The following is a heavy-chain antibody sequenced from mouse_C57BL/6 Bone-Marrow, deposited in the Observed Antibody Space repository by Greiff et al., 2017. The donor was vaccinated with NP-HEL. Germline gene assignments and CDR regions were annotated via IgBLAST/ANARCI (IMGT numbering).Heavy chain of an antibody. CDR1: GYTFTDYY. V-gene: IGHV1-26*01. D-gene: IGHD1-1*01. J-gene: IGHJ2*01. Sequence: VQLQQSGPELVKPGASVKISCKASGYTFTDYYMNWVKQSHGKSLEWIGDINPNNGGTSYNQKFKGKATLTVDKSSSTAYMELRSLTSEDSAVYYCARLLLPLQGYYWGQGTTLTVSS. CDR3: ARLLLPLQGYY. CDR2: INPNNGGT.